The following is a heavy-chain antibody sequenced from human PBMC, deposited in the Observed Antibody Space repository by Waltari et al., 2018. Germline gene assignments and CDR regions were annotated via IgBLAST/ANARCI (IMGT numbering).Heavy chain of an antibody. V-gene: IGHV3-53*02. D-gene: IGHD1-26*01. CDR3: ARMGRESYYYFDY. CDR2: IYSNGNT. J-gene: IGHJ4*02. Sequence: EVQLVETGGDLIQPGGSLRLSCAVSGFTVSYSYMNWVRQGPGKGLEWVSTIYSNGNTYYADSVKGRFTISTDTAKNTLYLQMNSLRDEDTAIYYCARMGRESYYYFDYWGQGTLVTVST. CDR1: GFTVSYSY.